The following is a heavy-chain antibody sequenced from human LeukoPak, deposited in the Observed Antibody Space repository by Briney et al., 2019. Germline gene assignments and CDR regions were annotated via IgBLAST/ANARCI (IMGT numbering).Heavy chain of an antibody. V-gene: IGHV3-21*01. CDR3: ARDRVNTGFYYGMDV. D-gene: IGHD1/OR15-1a*01. J-gene: IGHJ6*02. Sequence: GGSLRLSCAASGFTFSSYSMNWVRQAPGKGLEWVSSITGSSSYIYYADSVKGRCTISRDNAKNSLYLQMNSLRAEDTAVYYCARDRVNTGFYYGMDVWGQGTTVTVSS. CDR1: GFTFSSYS. CDR2: ITGSSSYI.